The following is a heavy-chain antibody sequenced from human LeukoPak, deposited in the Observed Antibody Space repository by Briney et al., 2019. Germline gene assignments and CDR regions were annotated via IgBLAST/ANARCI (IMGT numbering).Heavy chain of an antibody. CDR1: GFTFSSYS. J-gene: IGHJ5*02. Sequence: PGGSLRLSCAASGFTFSSYSMNWVRQAPGKGLEWVSSISSSSSYIYYADSVKGRFTIPRDNAKNSLYLQMNSLRAEDTAVYYCARDLLGGYDFEGSSWGQGTLVTVSS. CDR2: ISSSSSYI. V-gene: IGHV3-21*01. CDR3: ARDLLGGYDFEGSS. D-gene: IGHD5-12*01.